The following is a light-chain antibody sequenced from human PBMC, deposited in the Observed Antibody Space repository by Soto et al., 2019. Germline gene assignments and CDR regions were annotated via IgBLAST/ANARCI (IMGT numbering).Light chain of an antibody. CDR1: QSINIY. CDR2: NAF. V-gene: IGKV3-11*01. J-gene: IGKJ1*01. CDR3: QQRYNWPRT. Sequence: EIVLTQSPATLSLSPGERATLSCRASQSINIYLAWYQQRPGQAPRLLIYNAFNRATDIPGRFSGSGSGTDFTLTISSLEPEDFAIYYCQQRYNWPRTFGKGTKVEIK.